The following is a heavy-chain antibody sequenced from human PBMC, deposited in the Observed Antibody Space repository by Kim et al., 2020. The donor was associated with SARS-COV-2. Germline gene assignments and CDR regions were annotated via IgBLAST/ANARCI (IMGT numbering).Heavy chain of an antibody. Sequence: SETLSLTCTVSGGSISSGGYYWSWIRQHPWKGLEWIWYIYYSWSTYYNPSLKILVTISVDTSKNQFSLKLSSVTAADTAVYYCARFALYCSSTSCGDVWGQGTTVTVSS. CDR1: GGSISSGGYY. V-gene: IGHV4-31*01. CDR2: IYYSWST. D-gene: IGHD2-2*01. J-gene: IGHJ6*02. CDR3: ARFALYCSSTSCGDV.